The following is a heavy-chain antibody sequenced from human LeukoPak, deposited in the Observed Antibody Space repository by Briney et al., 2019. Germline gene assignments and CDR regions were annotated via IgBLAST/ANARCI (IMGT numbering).Heavy chain of an antibody. J-gene: IGHJ4*02. D-gene: IGHD5-18*01. V-gene: IGHV1-69*13. CDR3: ARVVAGGYGHRFDY. Sequence: SVKVSCKASGGTFSSYAISWVRQAPGQGLEWMGGIIPIFGTANYAQKFQGRVTITADESTSTAYMELSSLRSEVTAVYYCARVVAGGYGHRFDYWGQGTLVTVSS. CDR2: IIPIFGTA. CDR1: GGTFSSYA.